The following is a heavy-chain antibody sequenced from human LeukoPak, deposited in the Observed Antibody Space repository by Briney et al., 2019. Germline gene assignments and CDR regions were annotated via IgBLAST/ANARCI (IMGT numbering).Heavy chain of an antibody. Sequence: GGSLRLSCAASGFTFSSYGMSWVRQAPGKGLEWVSAISGSSISTYYADSVKGRFTISRDNSKNTLYLQMNSLRAEDTAIYYCLGYCSSTSCYEGHWFDPWGQGTLVTVSS. D-gene: IGHD2-2*01. J-gene: IGHJ5*02. CDR1: GFTFSSYG. CDR2: ISGSSIST. V-gene: IGHV3-23*01. CDR3: LGYCSSTSCYEGHWFDP.